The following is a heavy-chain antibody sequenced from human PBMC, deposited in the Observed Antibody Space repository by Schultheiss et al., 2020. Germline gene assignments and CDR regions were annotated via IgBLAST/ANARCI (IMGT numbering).Heavy chain of an antibody. V-gene: IGHV1-69*04. CDR1: GYTFSSYA. D-gene: IGHD4-17*01. J-gene: IGHJ4*02. CDR3: ARDSAYGDYAPLDY. CDR2: IIPILGIA. Sequence: AVKVSCKASGYTFSSYAISWVRQAPGQGLEWMGRIIPILGIANYAQKFQGRVTITADKSTSTAYMELSSLRSEDTAVYYCARDSAYGDYAPLDYWGQGTLVTVSS.